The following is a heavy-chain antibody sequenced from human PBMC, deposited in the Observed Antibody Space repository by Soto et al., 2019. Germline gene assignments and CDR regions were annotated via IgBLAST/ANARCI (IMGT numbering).Heavy chain of an antibody. D-gene: IGHD3-22*01. V-gene: IGHV1-69*06. CDR1: GGTFSSYA. CDR2: IIPIFGTA. J-gene: IGHJ1*01. CDR3: ACQHESYYYDSSGYDTPLYI. Sequence: ASVQVSCKGSGGTFSSYAISWVRQAPGQGLEWMGGIIPIFGTANYAQKFQGRVTITADKSTSTAYMELSSLRSEDTAVYYCACQHESYYYDSSGYDTPLYIWGQGTLVTVSS.